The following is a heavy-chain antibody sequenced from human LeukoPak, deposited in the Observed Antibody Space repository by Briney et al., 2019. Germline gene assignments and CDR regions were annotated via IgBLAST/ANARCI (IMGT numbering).Heavy chain of an antibody. CDR3: ARGRWWFAGRPPHYMDV. D-gene: IGHD6-6*01. CDR2: IFYRGST. V-gene: IGHV4-38-2*02. CDR1: GYSISSGYY. J-gene: IGHJ6*03. Sequence: SETLSLTCTVSGYSISSGYYWGWIRQPPGKGLEWIGSIFYRGSTYYNPSLKSRVTISIDTSKNQFSLKLSSVTAADTAVYYCARGRWWFAGRPPHYMDVWGKGTTVTVSS.